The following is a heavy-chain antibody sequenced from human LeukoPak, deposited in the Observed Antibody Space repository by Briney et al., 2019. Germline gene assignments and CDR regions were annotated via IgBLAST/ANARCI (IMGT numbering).Heavy chain of an antibody. CDR1: GGSLSRSSYY. CDR3: ARPRYSGSYKKAFDI. V-gene: IGHV4-39*01. CDR2: IYYSGST. D-gene: IGHD1-26*01. J-gene: IGHJ3*02. Sequence: PSETLSLTCTVSGGSLSRSSYYWGWIRQPPGKGLEWIGSIYYSGSTYYNPSLKSRVTISVDTSKNQFSLKLSSVTAADTAVYYCARPRYSGSYKKAFDIWGQGTMVTVSS.